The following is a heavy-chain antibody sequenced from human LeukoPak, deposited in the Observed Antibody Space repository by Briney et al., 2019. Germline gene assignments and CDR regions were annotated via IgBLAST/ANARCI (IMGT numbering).Heavy chain of an antibody. V-gene: IGHV5-51*01. D-gene: IGHD1-7*01. Sequence: GESLKISCQGSGYTFSSHWIAWVRQMPGKGLEWMGIIYPGDSDTRYNPSFQGQVTFSADKSINTAYLQWSSLQASDTAVYFCARLAPCISGTPCCDMDVWGKGTTVTVSS. CDR3: ARLAPCISGTPCCDMDV. CDR1: GYTFSSHW. CDR2: IYPGDSDT. J-gene: IGHJ6*03.